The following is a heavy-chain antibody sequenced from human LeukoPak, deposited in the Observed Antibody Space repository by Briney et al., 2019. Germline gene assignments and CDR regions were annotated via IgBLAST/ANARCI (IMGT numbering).Heavy chain of an antibody. CDR3: AKAAGTTRRLYDY. CDR1: GFTFSSHA. J-gene: IGHJ4*02. D-gene: IGHD1-1*01. Sequence: GGSLRLSCAASGFTFSSHAMTWVRQAPGKGLEWVSGISTSGGSTYYADSVKGRFTISRDNSKNTLYLQMNSLRAEDTAVYYCAKAAGTTRRLYDYWGQGTLVTVSS. CDR2: ISTSGGST. V-gene: IGHV3-23*01.